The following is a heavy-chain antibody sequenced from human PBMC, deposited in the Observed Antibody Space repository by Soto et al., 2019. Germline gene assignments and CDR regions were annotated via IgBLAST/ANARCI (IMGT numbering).Heavy chain of an antibody. CDR1: GYTFTGYY. J-gene: IGHJ6*02. D-gene: IGHD6-19*01. Sequence: ASVKVSCKASGYTFTGYYMHWVRQAPGQGLEWMGWINPNSGGTNYAQKFQGWVTMTRDTSISTAYMELSRLRSDDTAVYYCARGGYSSGSFPHYGMDVWGQGTTVTVS. CDR2: INPNSGGT. V-gene: IGHV1-2*04. CDR3: ARGGYSSGSFPHYGMDV.